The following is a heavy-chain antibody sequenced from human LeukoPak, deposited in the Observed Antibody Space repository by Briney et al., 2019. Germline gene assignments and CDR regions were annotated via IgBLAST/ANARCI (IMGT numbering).Heavy chain of an antibody. J-gene: IGHJ4*02. CDR3: ARDTTTDYCSSTSCYRVSYFDY. CDR1: GGSISSGGYY. D-gene: IGHD2-2*01. Sequence: SQTLSLTCTVSGGSISSGGYYWSWIRQHPGKGLEWIGYIYYSGSTYYNPSLKSRVTISVDTSKNQFSLQLSSVTAADTAVYYCARDTTTDYCSSTSCYRVSYFDYWGQGTLVTVSS. V-gene: IGHV4-31*03. CDR2: IYYSGST.